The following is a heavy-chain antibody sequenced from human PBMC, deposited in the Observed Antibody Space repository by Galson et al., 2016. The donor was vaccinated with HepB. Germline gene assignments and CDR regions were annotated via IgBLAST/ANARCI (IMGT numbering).Heavy chain of an antibody. CDR3: ARVSAQYDFGSAYEGVWFDR. CDR1: GYTFTTYG. CDR2: ISAYNGDT. V-gene: IGHV1-18*04. J-gene: IGHJ5*02. Sequence: SCKASGYTFTTYGIIWVRQAPGQGPEWMGWISAYNGDTKYAQKFQGRVTMTTDTSTTAAYMGLRSLRSDDTVVYYCARVSAQYDFGSAYEGVWFDRWGQGTLVTVSS. D-gene: IGHD3-3*01.